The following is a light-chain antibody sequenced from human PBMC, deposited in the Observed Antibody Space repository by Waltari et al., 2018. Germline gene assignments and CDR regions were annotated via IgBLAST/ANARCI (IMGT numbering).Light chain of an antibody. Sequence: QSALTQPASVSGSPGQPITLSCPGTSSDVGRYNLVLWYQHHPGKAPKLIIFEANKRPSGFSDRFSGSKSGNTASLTISGLQAEDEADYYCCSHAGSTIYVVFGGGTKLTVL. V-gene: IGLV2-23*01. CDR1: SSDVGRYNL. J-gene: IGLJ2*01. CDR2: EAN. CDR3: CSHAGSTIYVV.